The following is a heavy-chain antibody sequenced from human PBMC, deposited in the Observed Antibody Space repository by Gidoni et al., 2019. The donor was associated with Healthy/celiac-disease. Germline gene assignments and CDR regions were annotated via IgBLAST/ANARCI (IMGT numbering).Heavy chain of an antibody. CDR3: AKASRYRSGSMDV. D-gene: IGHD6-19*01. V-gene: IGHV3-23*04. J-gene: IGHJ6*02. Sequence: VQLVESGGGLVQPGGSLRLSCRASGLTVSRYAMSWVRQAPGKGLEWVSAISGSCSSTYYSDSVKCRFTISRDNSKNTLYLQMNILRAEDTAVYYCAKASRYRSGSMDVWGQVTTVTFSS. CDR2: ISGSCSST. CDR1: GLTVSRYA.